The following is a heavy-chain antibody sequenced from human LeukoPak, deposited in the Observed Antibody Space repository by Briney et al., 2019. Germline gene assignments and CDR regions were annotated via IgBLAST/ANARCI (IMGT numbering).Heavy chain of an antibody. CDR2: ISYDGSNK. CDR1: GFTFSSYA. Sequence: GGSLRLSCAASGFTFSSYAMHWVRQAPGKGLERVAVISYDGSNKYYADSVKGRFTIARDNSKNTLYLQMNSPRAEDTAVYHCARDPCSGGSCYRNFDYWGQGTLVTVSS. D-gene: IGHD2-15*01. J-gene: IGHJ4*02. CDR3: ARDPCSGGSCYRNFDY. V-gene: IGHV3-30-3*01.